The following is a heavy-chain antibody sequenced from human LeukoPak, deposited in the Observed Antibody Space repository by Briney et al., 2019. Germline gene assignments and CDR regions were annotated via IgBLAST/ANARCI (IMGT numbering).Heavy chain of an antibody. Sequence: GGYLRLSSAASGFRLSSFWMHWVRPAPGKGLVWVSRVNGEGGNRNYADSVKGGFTISRDNARNTLYRQMHSLRAEDTAVYYCVRDGGDYNFDYWGQGSLVTVSS. CDR1: GFRLSSFW. V-gene: IGHV3-74*01. J-gene: IGHJ4*02. CDR2: VNGEGGNR. D-gene: IGHD5-24*01. CDR3: VRDGGDYNFDY.